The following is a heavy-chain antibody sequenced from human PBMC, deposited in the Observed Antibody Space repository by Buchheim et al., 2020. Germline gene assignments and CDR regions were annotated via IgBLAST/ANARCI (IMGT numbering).Heavy chain of an antibody. CDR3: ARDRGAAAGTSPGY. V-gene: IGHV1-46*01. CDR1: GYTFTSYY. J-gene: IGHJ4*02. Sequence: QVQLVQSGAEVKKPGASVKVSCKASGYTFTSYYVHWVRQPPGQGLEWMGIINPSGAGTSYSQKFQGRVTMTRDTSKSTVYMELSSLRSEDTAVYYCARDRGAAAGTSPGYWGQGTL. D-gene: IGHD6-13*01. CDR2: INPSGAGT.